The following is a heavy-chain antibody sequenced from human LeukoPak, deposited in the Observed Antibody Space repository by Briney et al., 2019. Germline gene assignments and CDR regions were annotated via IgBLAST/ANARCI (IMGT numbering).Heavy chain of an antibody. D-gene: IGHD3-10*01. CDR3: ARAVGLGYYYGSGSYDHDPDAFDI. V-gene: IGHV1-18*01. CDR1: GYTFTSYS. CDR2: MSAYNGNT. J-gene: IGHJ3*02. Sequence: GASVKVSCKASGYTFTSYSISWVRQAPGQGLEWMGWMSAYNGNTNYAQKLQGRVTMSTDTSTSTAYMELRSLRSEDTAVYYCARAVGLGYYYGSGSYDHDPDAFDIWGQGTMVTVSS.